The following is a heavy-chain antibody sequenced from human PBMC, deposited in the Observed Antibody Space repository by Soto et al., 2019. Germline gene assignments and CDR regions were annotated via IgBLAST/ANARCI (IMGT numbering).Heavy chain of an antibody. CDR3: ARVVGIFGVVIKGWFDP. D-gene: IGHD3-3*01. Sequence: ASVKVSCKASGYTFTSYGISWVRQAPGQGLEWMGWISAYNGNTNYAQKLQGRVTMTTDTSTSTAYMELRSLRSDDTAVYYCARVVGIFGVVIKGWFDPWGQGTLVTVSS. CDR2: ISAYNGNT. J-gene: IGHJ5*02. CDR1: GYTFTSYG. V-gene: IGHV1-18*01.